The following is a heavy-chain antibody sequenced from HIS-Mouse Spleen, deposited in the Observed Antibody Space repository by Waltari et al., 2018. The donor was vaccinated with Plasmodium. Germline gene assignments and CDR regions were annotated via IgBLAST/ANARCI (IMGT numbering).Heavy chain of an antibody. J-gene: IGHJ1*01. CDR2: INPNSGGT. Sequence: QVQLVQSGAEVKKPGASVKVSCKASGYTFTGYYMHWVRQAPGQGLEWRGWINPNSGGTNSAQKVQGRVTMTRDTSISTAYMELSRLRSDDTAVYYCARVLGYKAAAGTFVEYFQHWGQGTLVTVSS. CDR1: GYTFTGYY. V-gene: IGHV1-2*02. CDR3: ARVLGYKAAAGTFVEYFQH. D-gene: IGHD6-13*01.